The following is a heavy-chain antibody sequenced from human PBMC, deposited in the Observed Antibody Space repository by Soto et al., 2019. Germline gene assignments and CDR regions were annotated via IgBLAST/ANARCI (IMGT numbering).Heavy chain of an antibody. Sequence: SGPTLVNPTQTLTLTCTFSGFSLSTSGMCVSWIRQPPGKALEWLALIDWDDDKYYSTSLKTRLTISKDTSKNQVVLTMTNMEPVDTATYYCARTFFYCNGSGPAWFYPRAQRTPVPVS. D-gene: IGHD3-10*01. J-gene: IGHJ5*02. CDR1: GFSLSTSGMC. CDR2: IDWDDDK. CDR3: ARTFFYCNGSGPAWFYP. V-gene: IGHV2-70*01.